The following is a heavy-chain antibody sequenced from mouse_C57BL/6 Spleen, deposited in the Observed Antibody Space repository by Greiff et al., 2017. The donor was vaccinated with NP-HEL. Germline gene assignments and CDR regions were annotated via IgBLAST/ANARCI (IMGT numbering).Heavy chain of an antibody. CDR3: ARSSGTGWYFDV. CDR1: GYTFTSYW. CDR2: IDPSDSYT. Sequence: QVQLQQPGAELVMPGASVKLSCKASGYTFTSYWMHWVKQRPGQGLEWIGEIDPSDSYTNYNQKFKGKSTLTVDKSSSTAYMQLSSLTSEDSAVYYCARSSGTGWYFDVWGTGTTVTVSS. D-gene: IGHD3-1*01. J-gene: IGHJ1*03. V-gene: IGHV1-69*01.